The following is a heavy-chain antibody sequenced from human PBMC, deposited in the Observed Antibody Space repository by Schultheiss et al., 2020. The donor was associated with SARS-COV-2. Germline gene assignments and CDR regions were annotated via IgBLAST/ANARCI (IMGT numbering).Heavy chain of an antibody. CDR3: ARDRPDYYDSSGYYSEGYFDY. V-gene: IGHV1-18*01. Sequence: ASVKVSCKASGYTFTSYGISWVRQAPGQGLEWMGWINPNSGGTNYAQKFQGRVTMTRDTSTSTVYMELSSLRSEDTAVYYCARDRPDYYDSSGYYSEGYFDYWGQGTLVTVSS. CDR1: GYTFTSYG. J-gene: IGHJ4*02. CDR2: INPNSGGT. D-gene: IGHD3-22*01.